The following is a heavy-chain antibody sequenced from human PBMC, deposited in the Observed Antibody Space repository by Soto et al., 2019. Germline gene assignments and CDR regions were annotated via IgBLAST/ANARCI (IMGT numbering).Heavy chain of an antibody. CDR2: IWYDGSNK. D-gene: IGHD6-13*01. J-gene: IGHJ5*02. CDR3: ARRERAAGTDWWFDP. CDR1: GFTFNSYG. Sequence: GGSLRLSCAASGFTFNSYGVQWVRQAPGKGLEWVAVIWYDGSNKYYADSVKGRFTISRDNSKNTVYLQMNSLRAEDTAVYYCARRERAAGTDWWFDPWGQGTLVTVSS. V-gene: IGHV3-33*01.